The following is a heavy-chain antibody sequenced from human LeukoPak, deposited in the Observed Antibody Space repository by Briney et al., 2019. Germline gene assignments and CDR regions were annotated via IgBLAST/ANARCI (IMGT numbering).Heavy chain of an antibody. V-gene: IGHV4-34*01. CDR3: SRDSKAARGLGCGP. CDR1: GGSFSGYY. J-gene: IGHJ5*02. CDR2: INHSGST. D-gene: IGHD6-6*01. Sequence: PSETLSLTCAVYGGSFSGYYWSWIRQPPGKGLEWIGEINHSGSTNYNPSLKSRVTISVDTSKNQFSLKLSSVTAADTAGYYCSRDSKAARGLGCGPWGQGTLVTISS.